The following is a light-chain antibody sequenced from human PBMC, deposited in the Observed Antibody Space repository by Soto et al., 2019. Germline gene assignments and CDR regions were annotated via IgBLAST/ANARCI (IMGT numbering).Light chain of an antibody. J-gene: IGKJ1*01. V-gene: IGKV3-20*01. Sequence: EIVLTQSPGTLSLSPGERATLSCSASQSVSSSYLAWYQQQPGQAPRLLIYGASSRATGIPDRFSGSASGTDFTLTINRLEPEDFAVYFCQQYNNWPGTFGQGTKV. CDR3: QQYNNWPGT. CDR1: QSVSSSY. CDR2: GAS.